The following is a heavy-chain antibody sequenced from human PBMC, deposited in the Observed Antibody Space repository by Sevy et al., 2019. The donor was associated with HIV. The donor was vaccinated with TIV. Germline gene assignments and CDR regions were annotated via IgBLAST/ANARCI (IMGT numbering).Heavy chain of an antibody. CDR1: GFTVSSNY. CDR2: IYSGGST. D-gene: IGHD3-10*01. J-gene: IGHJ6*01. CDR3: ARDLEKYGSGSYVRMDV. Sequence: GGSLRLSCVASGFTVSSNYMSWVRQAPGKGLEWVSVIYSGGSTYYADSVKGRFTISRDNSKNTLYLQMNSLRAEDTAVYYWARDLEKYGSGSYVRMDVWGQGTTVTVSS. V-gene: IGHV3-66*01.